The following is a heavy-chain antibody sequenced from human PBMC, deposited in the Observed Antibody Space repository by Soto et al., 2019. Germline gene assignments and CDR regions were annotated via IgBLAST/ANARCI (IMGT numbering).Heavy chain of an antibody. V-gene: IGHV4-59*01. CDR2: IYYSGST. D-gene: IGHD6-6*01. J-gene: IGHJ6*03. CDR1: GGSISSYY. Sequence: SETLSLTCTVSGGSISSYYWSWIRQPPGKGLEWIGYIYYSGSTNYNPSLKSRVTISVDTSKNQFSLKLSSATAADTAVYYCASSSIAARPDLDYYYMDVWGKGTTVTVSS. CDR3: ASSSIAARPDLDYYYMDV.